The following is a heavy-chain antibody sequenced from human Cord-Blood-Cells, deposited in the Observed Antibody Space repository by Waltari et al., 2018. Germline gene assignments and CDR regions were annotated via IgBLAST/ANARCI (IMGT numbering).Heavy chain of an antibody. CDR1: GYSISRGYY. V-gene: IGHV4-38-2*01. D-gene: IGHD7-27*01. CDR2: IYHSGST. Sequence: QVQLQESGPGLVKPSETLSLTCAVSGYSISRGYYWGWIRQPPGKGLEWIGSIYHSGSTYYNPSLKSRVTISVDTSKNQFSLKLSSVTAADTAVYYCAGENWGTYFDYWGQGTLVTVSS. CDR3: AGENWGTYFDY. J-gene: IGHJ4*02.